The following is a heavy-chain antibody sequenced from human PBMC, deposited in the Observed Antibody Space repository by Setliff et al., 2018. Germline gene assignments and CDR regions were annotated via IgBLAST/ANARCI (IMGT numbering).Heavy chain of an antibody. Sequence: PSETLSLTCTVSGASLSSGTYYWGWIRQPPGKGLEWIGRIYYRGDTYYNASLKGRLTISVDTAQNQFSLRLTSVTAADTAVYYCARTGTYRYFDYWGQGALVTVLL. J-gene: IGHJ4*02. V-gene: IGHV4-39*01. CDR2: IYYRGDT. CDR3: ARTGTYRYFDY. D-gene: IGHD1-1*01. CDR1: GASLSSGTYY.